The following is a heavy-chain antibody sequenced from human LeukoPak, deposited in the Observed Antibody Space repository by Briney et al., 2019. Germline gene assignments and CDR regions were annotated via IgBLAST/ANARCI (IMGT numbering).Heavy chain of an antibody. D-gene: IGHD2-15*01. V-gene: IGHV4-34*01. Sequence: AETLSLTCAVYGGSFNNYYWSWIRQPPGKGLEWIGEINHRRSTNYNPSLKSRVTISVDTSKSQFSLKLSSVTAADTAVYYCARVDTTPDILCSGGSCYTFFDYWGQGTLVTVSS. CDR2: INHRRST. J-gene: IGHJ4*02. CDR3: ARVDTTPDILCSGGSCYTFFDY. CDR1: GGSFNNYY.